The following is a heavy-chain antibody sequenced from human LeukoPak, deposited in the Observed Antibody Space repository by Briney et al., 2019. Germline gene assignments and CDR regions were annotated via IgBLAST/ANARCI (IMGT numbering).Heavy chain of an antibody. CDR1: GFTFSSYA. V-gene: IGHV3-48*01. CDR2: ISSSSSTI. Sequence: GGSLRLSCAASGFTFSSYAMSWVRQAPGKGLEWVSYISSSSSTIYYADSVKGRFTISRDNAKNSLYLQMNSLRAEDTAVYYCARDTPVTLRGGFDYWGQGTLVTVSS. CDR3: ARDTPVTLRGGFDY. J-gene: IGHJ4*02. D-gene: IGHD4-11*01.